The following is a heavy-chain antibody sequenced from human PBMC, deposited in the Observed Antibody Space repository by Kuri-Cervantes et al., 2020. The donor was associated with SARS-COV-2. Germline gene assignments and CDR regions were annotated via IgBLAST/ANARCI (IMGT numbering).Heavy chain of an antibody. CDR3: TRAGNWYFDL. V-gene: IGHV3-74*03. CDR2: MNNDGTTI. CDR1: GSAFSNSW. J-gene: IGHJ2*01. Sequence: GESLKISCAASGSAFSNSWMHWVRQAPGEGLVWVSRMNNDGTTITYADIVKGRFTISRDNAKNTLYLQMNSLRVEDTAVYYCTRAGNWYFDLWGRGTLVTDSS.